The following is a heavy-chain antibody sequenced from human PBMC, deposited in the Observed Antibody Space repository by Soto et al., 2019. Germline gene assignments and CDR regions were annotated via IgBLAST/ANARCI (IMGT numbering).Heavy chain of an antibody. CDR2: IYYSGST. CDR3: ARVNRPYRPCDY. J-gene: IGHJ4*02. Sequence: SETLSLTCTVSGGSISSGDYYWSWLRQPPGKGLEWIGYIYYSGSTYYNPSLKSRVTISVDTSKNQFSLKLSSVTAADTAVYYCARVNRPYRPCDYWGQGTLVTVS. V-gene: IGHV4-30-4*01. D-gene: IGHD3-16*02. CDR1: GGSISSGDYY.